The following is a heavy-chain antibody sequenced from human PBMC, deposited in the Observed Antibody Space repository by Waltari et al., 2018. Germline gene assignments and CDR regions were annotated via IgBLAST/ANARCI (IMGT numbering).Heavy chain of an antibody. CDR3: ARGILGATANSYYHHGMDV. Sequence: QVQLQESGPGLVKPSQTLSLTCIVSGDSIRSGGYYLTWIRQHPGKALEWVGIIHHSGSTSYNPSLKNRVTIESDTSKNEFSLRLTSMTAADTAVYYCARGILGATANSYYHHGMDVWGQGTAVTVSS. D-gene: IGHD3-3*01. V-gene: IGHV4-31*03. CDR1: GDSIRSGGYY. J-gene: IGHJ6*02. CDR2: IHHSGST.